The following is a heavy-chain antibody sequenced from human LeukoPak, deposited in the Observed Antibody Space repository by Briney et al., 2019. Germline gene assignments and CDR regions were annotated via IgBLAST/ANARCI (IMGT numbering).Heavy chain of an antibody. J-gene: IGHJ4*02. V-gene: IGHV1-69*04. Sequence: ASVKVSCKASGGTFSSYAISWVRQSPGQGLEWMGRIIPILGIANYAQKFQGRVTITADKSTSTAYMELSSLRSEDTAVYYCARDQQWLVSYYFDYWGQGTLVTVSS. CDR3: ARDQQWLVSYYFDY. CDR2: IIPILGIA. CDR1: GGTFSSYA. D-gene: IGHD6-19*01.